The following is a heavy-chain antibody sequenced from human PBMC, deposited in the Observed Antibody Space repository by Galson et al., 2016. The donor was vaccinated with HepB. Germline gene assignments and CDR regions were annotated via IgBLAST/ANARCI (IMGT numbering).Heavy chain of an antibody. CDR2: IYHSGST. CDR3: SRAEGSSSTSYYYYGMDV. Sequence: SETLSLTCAVSGVSISGTNWWSWVRQPPGKGLEWIGEIYHSGSTNYNPSLKSRVTISVDMSKNQFSLTLRSLTAADTAVYYCSRAEGSSSTSYYYYGMDVWGQGTTVTVSS. D-gene: IGHD2-2*01. V-gene: IGHV4-4*02. CDR1: GVSISGTNW. J-gene: IGHJ6*02.